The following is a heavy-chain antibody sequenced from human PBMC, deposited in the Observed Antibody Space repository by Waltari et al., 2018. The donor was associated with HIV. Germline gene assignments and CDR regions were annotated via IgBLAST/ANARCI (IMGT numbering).Heavy chain of an antibody. J-gene: IGHJ6*02. CDR2: TYYSGDT. CDR3: ARHDTWDYGGYSGVGYYHALDV. V-gene: IGHV4-39*01. D-gene: IGHD2-21*02. CDR1: GGSISSSSYY. Sequence: LVKPSETLSLTCTASGGSISSSSYYWGWIRQPPGKGLEWIGTTYYSGDTYYNPSLKSRVTISVDTSKNQFSLKRKSVTAAYTALYYCARHDTWDYGGYSGVGYYHALDVWGQGTTVTVSS.